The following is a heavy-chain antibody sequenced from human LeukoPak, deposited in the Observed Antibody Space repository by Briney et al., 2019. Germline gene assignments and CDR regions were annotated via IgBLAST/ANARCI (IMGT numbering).Heavy chain of an antibody. J-gene: IGHJ4*02. V-gene: IGHV3-48*01. CDR3: ARVHLAYSYSSSWYEAGYFDY. D-gene: IGHD6-13*01. Sequence: ESGGSLRLSCAASGFTFSSYAMSWVRQAPGKGLEWVSYISSSSSTIYYADSVKGRFTISRDNAKNSLYLQMNSLRAEDTAVYYCARVHLAYSYSSSWYEAGYFDYWGQGTLVTVSS. CDR2: ISSSSSTI. CDR1: GFTFSSYA.